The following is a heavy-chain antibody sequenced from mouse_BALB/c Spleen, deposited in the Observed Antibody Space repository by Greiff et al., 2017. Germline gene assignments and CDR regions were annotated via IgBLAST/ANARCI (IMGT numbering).Heavy chain of an antibody. V-gene: IGHV1-9*01. Sequence: QVQLQQSGAELMKPGASLKISCKATGYTFSSYWIEWVKQRPGHGLEWIGEILPGSGSTNYNEKFKGKATFTADTSSNTAYMQLSSLTSEDSAVYYCARSDDGYYGFAYWGQGTLVTVSA. CDR3: ARSDDGYYGFAY. CDR2: ILPGSGST. CDR1: GYTFSSYW. D-gene: IGHD2-3*01. J-gene: IGHJ3*01.